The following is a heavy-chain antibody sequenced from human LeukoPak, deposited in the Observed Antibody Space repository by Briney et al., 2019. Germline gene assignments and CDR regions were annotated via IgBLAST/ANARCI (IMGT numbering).Heavy chain of an antibody. D-gene: IGHD3-3*01. CDR2: TKNKADNFAT. CDR1: GYIFSDHY. CDR3: TRWRSGISD. J-gene: IGHJ4*02. Sequence: GGSLRLSCAVSGYIFSDHYIDWVRQAPGKGLEWVGHTKNKADNFATEYAASVKGRFTISRDDSRNPVFLQMNSLKTDDTAVYYCTRWRSGISDWGQGTLVTVSS. V-gene: IGHV3-72*01.